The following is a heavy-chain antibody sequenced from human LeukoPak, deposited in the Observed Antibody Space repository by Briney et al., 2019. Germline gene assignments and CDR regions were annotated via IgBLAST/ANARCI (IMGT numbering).Heavy chain of an antibody. V-gene: IGHV3-74*01. J-gene: IGHJ3*02. D-gene: IGHD3-3*01. CDR2: INSDGSWT. CDR1: GNYW. CDR3: ARGREIFPDAFDI. Sequence: GGSLRLSCAASGNYWMHWVRQAPGKGLVWVSHINSDGSWTSYADSVKGRFTISRDNAKNSLYLQMNSLRAEDTAVYYCARGREIFPDAFDIWGQGTMVTVSS.